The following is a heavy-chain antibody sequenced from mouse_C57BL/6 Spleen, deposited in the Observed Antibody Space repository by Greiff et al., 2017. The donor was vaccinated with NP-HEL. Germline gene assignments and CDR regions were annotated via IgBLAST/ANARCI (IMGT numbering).Heavy chain of an antibody. D-gene: IGHD2-1*01. CDR2: IDPNSGGT. Sequence: VQLQQSGAELVKPGASVKLSCKASGYTFTSYWMHWVKQRPGRGLEWIGRIDPNSGGTKYNEKFKSKATLTVDKPSSTAYMQLSSLTSEDYAVYVCAREDYGNYYAMDYWGQGTSVTVAS. V-gene: IGHV1-72*01. CDR3: AREDYGNYYAMDY. J-gene: IGHJ4*01. CDR1: GYTFTSYW.